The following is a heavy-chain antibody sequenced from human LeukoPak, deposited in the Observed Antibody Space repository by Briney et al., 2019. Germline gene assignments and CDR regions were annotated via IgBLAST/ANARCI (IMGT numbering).Heavy chain of an antibody. CDR3: ARKHGSGGSYFDY. V-gene: IGHV3-30*03. D-gene: IGHD1-26*01. J-gene: IGHJ4*02. CDR1: GYTFIDYY. Sequence: SCKASGYTFIDYYIHWVRQAPGKGLEWVALISSDGSYKSYADSVRGRFTISRDNSQSTLYLHLNSLRPEDTAVYYCARKHGSGGSYFDYWGQGTLVTVSS. CDR2: ISSDGSYK.